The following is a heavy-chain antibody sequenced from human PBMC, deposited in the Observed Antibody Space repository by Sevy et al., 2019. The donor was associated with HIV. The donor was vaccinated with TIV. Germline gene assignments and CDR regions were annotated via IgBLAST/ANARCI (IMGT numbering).Heavy chain of an antibody. CDR2: IIPIFGTA. D-gene: IGHD3-10*01. J-gene: IGHJ4*02. Sequence: ASVKVSCKASGGTFSSYAISWVRQAAGQGLEWMGGIIPIFGTANYAQKFQGRVTITADESTSTAYMELSSLRSEDTAVYYCARGALVAASASLTYYYGSGSYYKPLFYDYWGQGTLVTVSS. CDR3: ARGALVAASASLTYYYGSGSYYKPLFYDY. CDR1: GGTFSSYA. V-gene: IGHV1-69*13.